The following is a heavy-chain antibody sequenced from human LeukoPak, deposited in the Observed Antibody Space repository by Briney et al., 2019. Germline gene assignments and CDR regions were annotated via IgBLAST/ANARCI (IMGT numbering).Heavy chain of an antibody. CDR1: GGSISSYY. J-gene: IGHJ6*03. D-gene: IGHD1/OR15-1a*01. V-gene: IGHV4-59*12. CDR2: IYYSGST. Sequence: PSETLSLTCPVSGGSISSYYWSWIRQPPGKGLEWIGYIYYSGSTNYNPSLKSRVTISVDTSKNQFSLKLSSVTAADTAVYYCARDQGNWNTYYMDVWGKGTTVTVSS. CDR3: ARDQGNWNTYYMDV.